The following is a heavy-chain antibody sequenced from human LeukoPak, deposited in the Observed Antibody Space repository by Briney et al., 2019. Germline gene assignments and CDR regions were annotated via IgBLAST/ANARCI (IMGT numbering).Heavy chain of an antibody. CDR1: GFNFRYYA. V-gene: IGHV3-23*01. J-gene: IGHJ4*02. D-gene: IGHD2/OR15-2a*01. Sequence: GGSLRLSCAASGFNFRYYAMTWVRQAPGKGLECVSGISEGADITYYGGSVKGRFTISRDNSKNTLYLQMNSLRAEDAAVYYCAKQNSRGFDYWGQGTLVTVSS. CDR3: AKQNSRGFDY. CDR2: ISEGADIT.